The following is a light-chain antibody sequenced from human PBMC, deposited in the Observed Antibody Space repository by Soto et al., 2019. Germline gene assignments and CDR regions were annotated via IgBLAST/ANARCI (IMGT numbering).Light chain of an antibody. CDR1: SSDVGGYRY. V-gene: IGLV2-14*01. CDR2: DVS. J-gene: IGLJ2*01. CDR3: SSYTSTSAYVV. Sequence: QSVLTQTASVSGSPGQSITISCTGTSSDVGGYRYVSWYQQHPGKVPKLIIYDVSNRPSGISDRFSGSKSANTASLTISGLQAEDEAAYYCSSYTSTSAYVVFGGGTKVPVL.